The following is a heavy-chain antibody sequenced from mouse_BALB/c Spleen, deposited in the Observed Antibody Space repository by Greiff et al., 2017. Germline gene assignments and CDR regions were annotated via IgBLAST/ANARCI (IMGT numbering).Heavy chain of an antibody. J-gene: IGHJ2*01. D-gene: IGHD1-1*01. Sequence: QVQLQQSGAELAKPGASVKMSCKASGYTFTSYWMHWVKQRPGRGLEWIGYINPSTGYTEYNQKFKDKATLTADKSSSTAYMQLSSLTSEDSAVYYCASPHYGSSSLDYWGQGTTLTVSS. V-gene: IGHV1-7*01. CDR1: GYTFTSYW. CDR2: INPSTGYT. CDR3: ASPHYGSSSLDY.